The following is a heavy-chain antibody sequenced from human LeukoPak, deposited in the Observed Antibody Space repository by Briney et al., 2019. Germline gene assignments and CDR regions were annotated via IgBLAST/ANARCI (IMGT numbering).Heavy chain of an antibody. CDR3: ARNNYVTHFYGLDV. D-gene: IGHD4-11*01. V-gene: IGHV4-30-4*07. CDR1: GGSISSGGYS. Sequence: SQTLSLTCAVSGGSISSGGYSWSWIRQPPGKGLEWIAYIYYSGSTNYNPSLKSRVTISVDTSKNQFSLKLSSVTAADTAVYFCARNNYVTHFYGLDVWGQGTTVTVSS. J-gene: IGHJ6*02. CDR2: IYYSGST.